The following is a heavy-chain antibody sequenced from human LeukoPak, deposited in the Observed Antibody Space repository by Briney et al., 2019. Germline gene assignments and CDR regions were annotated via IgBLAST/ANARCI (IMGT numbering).Heavy chain of an antibody. CDR3: AREKRTIFGVVITHPLDY. V-gene: IGHV4-39*02. CDR2: IYYSGST. Sequence: SETLSLTCTVSGGSISSSSYYWGWIRQPPGKGLEWIGSIYYSGSTYYNPSLKSRVTISVDTSKNQFSLKLSSVTAADTAVYYCAREKRTIFGVVITHPLDYWGQGTLVTVSS. D-gene: IGHD3-3*01. J-gene: IGHJ4*02. CDR1: GGSISSSSYY.